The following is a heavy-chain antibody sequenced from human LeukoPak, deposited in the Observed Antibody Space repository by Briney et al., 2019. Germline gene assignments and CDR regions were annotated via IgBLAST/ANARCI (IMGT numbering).Heavy chain of an antibody. D-gene: IGHD5-12*01. J-gene: IGHJ4*02. CDR3: TTGEWLPDY. Sequence: GGSLRRSGAASGFTFSNAWMSWVRQAPGKGLEWVGSIKSKTDDGTTDYAEPVKGRFTISRHDSKNTLYLQMNSLKTEDTAVYYCTTGEWLPDYWGQGTLVTVSS. CDR2: IKSKTDDGTT. CDR1: GFTFSNAW. V-gene: IGHV3-15*01.